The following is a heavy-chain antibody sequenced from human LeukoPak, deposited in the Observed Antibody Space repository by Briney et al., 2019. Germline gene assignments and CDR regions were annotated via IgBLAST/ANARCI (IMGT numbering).Heavy chain of an antibody. CDR3: XXXXXXXXXXYYYYGMDV. Sequence: GGSLRLSCAASGFTFSSYAMSWVRQAPGKGLEWVSAISGSGGSTYYADSVKGRFTISRDNSKNTLYLQMNSLRAEDTAVYYCXXXXXXXXXXYYYYGMDVWGQGTTVTVSS. CDR1: GFTFSSYA. J-gene: IGHJ6*02. CDR2: ISGSGGST. V-gene: IGHV3-23*01.